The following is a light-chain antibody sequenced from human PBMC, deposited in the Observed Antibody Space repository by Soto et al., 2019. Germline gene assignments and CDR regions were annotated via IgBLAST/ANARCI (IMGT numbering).Light chain of an antibody. CDR1: QSVSSAY. CDR3: QQHGCSVPIT. V-gene: IGKV3-20*01. CDR2: GAS. J-gene: IGKJ5*01. Sequence: EIVLTQSPGTLSLSPGERATLSCRASQSVSSAYLAWYQQKPGQAPRLLISGASSRATGIPDRFSGSGSGTDFSLTISGLEPEDFAVYYCQQHGCSVPITFGQGTRLDIK.